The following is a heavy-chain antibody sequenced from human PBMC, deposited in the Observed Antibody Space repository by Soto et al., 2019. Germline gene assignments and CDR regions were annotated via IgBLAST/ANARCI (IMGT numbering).Heavy chain of an antibody. V-gene: IGHV1-69*13. J-gene: IGHJ3*02. CDR1: GGTFSSYA. Sequence: ASVKVSCKASGGTFSSYAISWVRQAPGQGLEWMGGIIPIFGTANYAQKFQGRVTITADESTSTAYMELSSLRSEDTAVYYCARDLSSIAARSTPDAFDIWGQGTMVTVSS. CDR3: ARDLSSIAARSTPDAFDI. D-gene: IGHD6-6*01. CDR2: IIPIFGTA.